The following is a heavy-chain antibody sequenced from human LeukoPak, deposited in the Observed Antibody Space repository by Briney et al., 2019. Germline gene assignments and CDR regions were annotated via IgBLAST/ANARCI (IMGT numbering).Heavy chain of an antibody. CDR1: GFTFDDYG. D-gene: IGHD3-10*01. Sequence: GGSLRLSCAASGFTFDDYGMSWVRQAPGKGLEWVSGINWNGGSTGYADSVKGRFTISRDNAKNSLYLQMNSLRAEDTALYYCARDRPPTYYYGSGSYFDYWGQGTLVTVSS. V-gene: IGHV3-20*04. CDR2: INWNGGST. CDR3: ARDRPPTYYYGSGSYFDY. J-gene: IGHJ4*02.